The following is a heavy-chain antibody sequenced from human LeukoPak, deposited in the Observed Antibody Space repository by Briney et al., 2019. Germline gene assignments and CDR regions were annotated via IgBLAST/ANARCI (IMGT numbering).Heavy chain of an antibody. Sequence: NPGGSLRLSCAASGFIFSSSAMNWVRQAPGKGLEWVSSINNDGSYIYYAGSVKGRFTISRDNAKNSLYLQMNSLRAEDTAVYYCARAQLDYGDAYYFDYWGQGTLVTVSS. D-gene: IGHD4-17*01. CDR3: ARAQLDYGDAYYFDY. J-gene: IGHJ4*02. CDR1: GFIFSSSA. V-gene: IGHV3-21*01. CDR2: INNDGSYI.